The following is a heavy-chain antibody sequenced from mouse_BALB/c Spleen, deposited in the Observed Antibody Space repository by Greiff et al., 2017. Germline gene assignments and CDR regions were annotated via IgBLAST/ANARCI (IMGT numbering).Heavy chain of an antibody. V-gene: IGHV3-2*02. CDR3: ARTYYGNWYFDV. CDR2: ISYSGST. J-gene: IGHJ1*01. Sequence: DVKLQESGPGLVKPSQSLSLTCTVTGYSITSDYAWNWIRQFPGNKLEWMGYISYSGSTSYNPSLKNRISITRDTSKNQFFLQLNSVTTEDTATYYCARTYYGNWYFDVWGAGTTVTVSS. CDR1: GYSITSDYA. D-gene: IGHD2-10*01.